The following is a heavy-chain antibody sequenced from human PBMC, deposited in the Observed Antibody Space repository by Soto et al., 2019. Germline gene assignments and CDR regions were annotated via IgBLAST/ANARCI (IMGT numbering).Heavy chain of an antibody. D-gene: IGHD3-10*01. V-gene: IGHV4-59*01. CDR1: GTSIRGYY. J-gene: IGHJ4*02. CDR2: IYYTGTT. CDR3: AREVSSFGSNHFDS. Sequence: EPLFLTCSVSGTSIRGYYWTWIRQPPGKGLEWIGYIYYTGTTKYNPSLKSRVTISVDTSKNQFSLRLNSVTAADTAVYYCAREVSSFGSNHFDSWGQGALVTVSS.